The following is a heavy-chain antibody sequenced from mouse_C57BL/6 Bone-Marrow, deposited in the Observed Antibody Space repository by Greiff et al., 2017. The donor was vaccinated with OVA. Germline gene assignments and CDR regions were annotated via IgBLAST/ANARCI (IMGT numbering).Heavy chain of an antibody. CDR1: GFTFSDFY. D-gene: IGHD1-1*02. Sequence: EVKLMESGGGLVQSGRSLRLSCATSGFTFSDFYMEWVRQAPGKGLEWIAASRNKANDYTTEYSASVKGRFIVSRDTSQSILYLQMNALRAEDTAIYYCARDRRGTFDYWGQGTTLTVSS. CDR2: SRNKANDYTT. J-gene: IGHJ2*01. V-gene: IGHV7-1*01. CDR3: ARDRRGTFDY.